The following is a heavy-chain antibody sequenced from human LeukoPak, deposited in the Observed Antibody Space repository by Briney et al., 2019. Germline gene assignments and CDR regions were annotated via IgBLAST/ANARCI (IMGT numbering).Heavy chain of an antibody. CDR1: GFIFSDFD. CDR2: ISHSGRST. D-gene: IGHD6-19*01. CDR3: AKAVALAPDY. Sequence: GGSLGLSCAASGFIFSDFDMSWVRQAPGKGLEWVSAISHSGRSTYYADSVKGRFTISRDNSKNTLYLEMNSLRADDTAVYYCAKAVALAPDYWGQGTLVTVSS. J-gene: IGHJ4*02. V-gene: IGHV3-23*01.